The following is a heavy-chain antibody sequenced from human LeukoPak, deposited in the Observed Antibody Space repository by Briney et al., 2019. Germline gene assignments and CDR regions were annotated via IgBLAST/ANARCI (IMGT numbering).Heavy chain of an antibody. Sequence: SGGSLRLSCAASEFSFDDYAMHWVRQAPGKGLEWVSGINWNGGSTGYADSVKGRFTISRDNAKNSLYLQMNSLRAEDTALYYCARVVIAAAGTGYYFDYWGQGTLVTVSS. J-gene: IGHJ4*02. CDR3: ARVVIAAAGTGYYFDY. CDR2: INWNGGST. D-gene: IGHD6-13*01. V-gene: IGHV3-20*04. CDR1: EFSFDDYA.